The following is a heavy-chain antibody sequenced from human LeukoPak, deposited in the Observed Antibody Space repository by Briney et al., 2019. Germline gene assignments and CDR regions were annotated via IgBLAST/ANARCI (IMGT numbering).Heavy chain of an antibody. J-gene: IGHJ4*02. Sequence: GGSLRLSCAGPGFNFDDYAIHWVRQAPGRGLEWVSLISGDGGSTFYADSVRGRFTISRDNSKNSLYLQMSSLRSEDTALYFCARESDSSGWYDYWGQGTLVTVSS. CDR2: ISGDGGST. D-gene: IGHD6-19*01. V-gene: IGHV3-43*02. CDR3: ARESDSSGWYDY. CDR1: GFNFDDYA.